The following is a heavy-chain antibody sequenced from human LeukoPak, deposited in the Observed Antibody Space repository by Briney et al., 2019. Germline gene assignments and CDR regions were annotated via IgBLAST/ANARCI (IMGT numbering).Heavy chain of an antibody. CDR1: GFTFSAYF. CDR3: VRGTGY. CDR2: IANDGSHT. Sequence: GGSLRLSCAASGFTFSAYFMHWVRQAPGKGLEWVADIANDGSHTFYIESVKGRFTISRDNSKNTLYLQMNSLRADDTAVYYCVRGTGYWGQGTLVTVSS. J-gene: IGHJ4*02. V-gene: IGHV3-30*04.